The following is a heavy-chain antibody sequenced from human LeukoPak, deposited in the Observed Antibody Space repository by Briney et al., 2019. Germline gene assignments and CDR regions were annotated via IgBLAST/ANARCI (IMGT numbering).Heavy chain of an antibody. D-gene: IGHD3-9*01. CDR1: GGSISSYY. CDR3: ARELRYFDWLLYWFDP. J-gene: IGHJ5*02. CDR2: IYTSGST. V-gene: IGHV4-4*07. Sequence: SETLSLTCTVSGGSISSYYWSWIRQPAGKGLEWIGHIYTSGSTNYNPSLKSRVTMSVDTSKNQFSLKLSSVTAADTAVYYCARELRYFDWLLYWFDPWGQGTLVTVSS.